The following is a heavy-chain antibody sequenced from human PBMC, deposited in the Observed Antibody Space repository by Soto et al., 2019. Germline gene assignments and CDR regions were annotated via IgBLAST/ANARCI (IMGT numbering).Heavy chain of an antibody. CDR1: GGSFSGNY. J-gene: IGHJ4*02. V-gene: IGHV4-34*01. D-gene: IGHD2-15*01. Sequence: QVQLQQWGAGLLKPSETLSLTCTVYGGSFSGNYWSWIRQPPGMGLEWIGEISHSGTTNYNPSLISRGTISVDTSKNQFSLKLSSVTAADTAIYYCARGHLPGGNTFYYDYWGQGTLVTVSS. CDR3: ARGHLPGGNTFYYDY. CDR2: ISHSGTT.